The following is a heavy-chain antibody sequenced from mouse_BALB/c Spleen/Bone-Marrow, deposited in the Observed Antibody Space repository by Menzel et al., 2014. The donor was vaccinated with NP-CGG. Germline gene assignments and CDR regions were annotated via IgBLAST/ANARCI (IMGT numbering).Heavy chain of an antibody. V-gene: IGHV5-6*01. J-gene: IGHJ2*01. CDR1: GFTFSSYG. Sequence: EVKLMESGGDLVKPGGSLKLSCAASGFTFSSYGMSWVRQTPDKRLEWVATISSGGSYTYYPDSVKGRFTISRDNAKNTLYLQMSSLKSEDTAMYYCGGNYYGSSYYFDYWGQGTTLTVSS. CDR2: ISSGGSYT. D-gene: IGHD1-1*01. CDR3: GGNYYGSSYYFDY.